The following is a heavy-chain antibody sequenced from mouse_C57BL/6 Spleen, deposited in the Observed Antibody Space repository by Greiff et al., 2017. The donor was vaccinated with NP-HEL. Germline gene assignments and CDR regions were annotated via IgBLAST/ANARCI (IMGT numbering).Heavy chain of an antibody. J-gene: IGHJ4*01. CDR1: GYTFTSYW. Sequence: QVQLQQSGAELVMPGASVKLSCKASGYTFTSYWMHWVKQRPGQGLEWIGEIDPSDSYTNYNQKFKGKSTLTVDKSSSTAYMQLSSLTSEDSAVYYCARVRDGSPNYYAMDYWGQGTSVTVSS. CDR3: ARVRDGSPNYYAMDY. D-gene: IGHD2-3*01. V-gene: IGHV1-69*01. CDR2: IDPSDSYT.